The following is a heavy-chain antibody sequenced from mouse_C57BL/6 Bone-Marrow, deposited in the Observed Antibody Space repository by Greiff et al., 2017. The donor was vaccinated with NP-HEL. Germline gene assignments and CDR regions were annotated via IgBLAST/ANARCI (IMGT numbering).Heavy chain of an antibody. J-gene: IGHJ1*03. V-gene: IGHV5-12*01. CDR1: GFTFSDYY. CDR2: ISNGGGST. CDR3: ARHVHYGSSYWYFDV. Sequence: EVQVVESGGGLVQPGGSLKLSCAASGFTFSDYYMYWVRQTPEKRLEWVAYISNGGGSTYYPDTVKGRFTISRDNAKNTLYLQMSRLKSEDTAMYYCARHVHYGSSYWYFDVWGTGTTVTVSS. D-gene: IGHD1-1*01.